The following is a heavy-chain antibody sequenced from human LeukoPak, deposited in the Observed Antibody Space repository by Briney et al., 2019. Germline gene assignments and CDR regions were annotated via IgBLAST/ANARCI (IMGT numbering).Heavy chain of an antibody. CDR2: IYSGGRT. V-gene: IGHV3-66*01. CDR1: GFTVSSNY. J-gene: IGHJ4*02. D-gene: IGHD2-21*02. CDR3: AMGTAFDY. Sequence: GGSLRLSCSESGFTVSSNYMSWVRQAPGKGLEWVSVIYSGGRTYYADSVKGRFTISRDNSKNTLYLQMNSLRAEDTAVYYCAMGTAFDYWGQGTLVTVSS.